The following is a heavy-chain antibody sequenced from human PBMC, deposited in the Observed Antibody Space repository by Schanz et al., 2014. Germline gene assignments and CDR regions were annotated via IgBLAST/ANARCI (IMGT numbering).Heavy chain of an antibody. V-gene: IGHV3-48*01. CDR3: ARGGPAYYFDD. Sequence: EVQLVESGGGLVQPGGSLRLSCAASGFTFSSYAMSWVRQAPGKGLEWVSYISSASSTINYADSVKGRFTISRDNSKNTVYIQMNSLRAEDTAVYYCARGGPAYYFDDSGQGTLXTVSS. CDR1: GFTFSSYA. J-gene: IGHJ4*02. CDR2: ISSASSTI.